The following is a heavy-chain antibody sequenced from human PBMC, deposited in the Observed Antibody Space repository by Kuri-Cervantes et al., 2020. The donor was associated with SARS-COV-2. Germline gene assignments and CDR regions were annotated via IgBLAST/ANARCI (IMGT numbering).Heavy chain of an antibody. D-gene: IGHD4-17*01. J-gene: IGHJ2*01. Sequence: GESLKISCAASGFTFSSYSMHWVRQAPGKGLEWVAFIRYDGSNKYYADSVKGRFTISRDNSKNTLYLQMNSLRAEDTAVYYCAREGETVTTSLTYWYFDLWGRGTLVTVSS. CDR3: AREGETVTTSLTYWYFDL. CDR2: IRYDGSNK. CDR1: GFTFSSYS. V-gene: IGHV3-30*02.